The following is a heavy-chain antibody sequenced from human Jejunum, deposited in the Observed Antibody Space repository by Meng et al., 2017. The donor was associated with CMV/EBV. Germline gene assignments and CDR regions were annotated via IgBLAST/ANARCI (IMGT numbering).Heavy chain of an antibody. Sequence: SGYTFSDYGIGWVRQAPRQGLGWMGRINGDYAYPNDAQKFQGRVTMTTDTSTSTAYMEMRRLREDDTAVYYCARDLFVQSLGMDYWGQGTLVTVSS. CDR3: ARDLFVQSLGMDY. J-gene: IGHJ4*02. D-gene: IGHD3-3*01. CDR2: INGDYAYP. CDR1: GYTFSDYG. V-gene: IGHV1-18*01.